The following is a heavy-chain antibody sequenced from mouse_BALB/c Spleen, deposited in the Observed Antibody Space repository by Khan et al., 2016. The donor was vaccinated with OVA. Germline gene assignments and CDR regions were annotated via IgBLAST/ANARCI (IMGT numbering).Heavy chain of an antibody. CDR1: GYTFTDFT. J-gene: IGHJ3*01. CDR2: ISTYYGDA. Sequence: QVQLQQSGAELVRPGVSVKISCKGSGYTFTDFTMHWVKQSHAMSLEWIGVISTYYGDADYSQKFKGKATMTVDKSSNTAYMDLARLTSEDYAILYWVREGGGDRFLYWGQGTLVTVSA. D-gene: IGHD3-2*01. V-gene: IGHV1S137*01. CDR3: VREGGGDRFLY.